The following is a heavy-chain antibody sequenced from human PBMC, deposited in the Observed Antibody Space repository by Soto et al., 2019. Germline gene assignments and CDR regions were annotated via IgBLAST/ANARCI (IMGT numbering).Heavy chain of an antibody. V-gene: IGHV3-23*01. J-gene: IGHJ4*02. CDR3: ARWSYLDY. Sequence: GGSLRLSCAASGFSFGSYALSWVRQAPGKGLEWVSTISGSDGKTFYADSVKGRFSISRDTSQSTLYLQMNSPRADDTAMYYCARWSYLDYWGQGTRVT. CDR1: GFSFGSYA. CDR2: ISGSDGKT. D-gene: IGHD3-3*01.